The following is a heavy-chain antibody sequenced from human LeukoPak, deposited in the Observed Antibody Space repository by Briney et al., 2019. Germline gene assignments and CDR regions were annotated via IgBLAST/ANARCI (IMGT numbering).Heavy chain of an antibody. CDR1: GYTLTELY. CDR3: ATDRRVGAPPRY. D-gene: IGHD1-26*01. Sequence: ASVKVSCKVSGYTLTELYMHWVRQAPGKGLERMGSFDPEDGETIYAQKFQGRVTMTEDTSTDTAYMELSSLRSEDTAVYYCATDRRVGAPPRYWGQGTLVTVSS. CDR2: FDPEDGET. V-gene: IGHV1-24*01. J-gene: IGHJ4*02.